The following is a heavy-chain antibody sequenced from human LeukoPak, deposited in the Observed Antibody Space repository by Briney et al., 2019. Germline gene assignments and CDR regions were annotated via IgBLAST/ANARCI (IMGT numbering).Heavy chain of an antibody. CDR1: GFTFSSYW. J-gene: IGHJ3*01. V-gene: IGHV3-74*01. Sequence: PGGSLRLSCAASGFTFSSYWTHWVRPAPGKGLVWVSRISSDGSNTRYADCVKGRFTISRDNAKNTLYLQMNSLRAEDTAVYYCARVASYSSGWDGTKIRNAFDVWGQGTVVTVSS. CDR3: ARVASYSSGWDGTKIRNAFDV. CDR2: ISSDGSNT. D-gene: IGHD6-19*01.